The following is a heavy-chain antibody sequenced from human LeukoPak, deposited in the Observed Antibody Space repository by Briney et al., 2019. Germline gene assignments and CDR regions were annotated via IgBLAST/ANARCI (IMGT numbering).Heavy chain of an antibody. J-gene: IGHJ4*01. CDR3: ARSTEGTTHFDY. CDR2: ISSNGLST. D-gene: IGHD1-26*01. V-gene: IGHV3-64*01. Sequence: GGSLRLSCATPEFIFSDYEMHWVRQTPGKGLEYVSGISSNGLSTFYAMSVKGRFTISRDNSKKNLYLQMGSLKTDDMAVYYCARSTEGTTHFDYWGHGTLVTVSS. CDR1: EFIFSDYE.